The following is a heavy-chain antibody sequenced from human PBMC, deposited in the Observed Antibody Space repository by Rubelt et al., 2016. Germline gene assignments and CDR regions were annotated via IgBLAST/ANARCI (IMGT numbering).Heavy chain of an antibody. CDR3: ARGLAAGCHMDV. Sequence: QVQLQESGPGLVKPSQTLSLTCTVSGGSISSGGYYWSWIRQHPGKGLEWIGYIYYTGNTYYNPSLKSRVTISVDTSKNQFSLKLSSVTAADTAVYYCARGLAAGCHMDVWGKGTTVTVSS. J-gene: IGHJ6*03. CDR1: GGSISSGGYY. D-gene: IGHD2-8*01. V-gene: IGHV4-31*03. CDR2: IYYTGNT.